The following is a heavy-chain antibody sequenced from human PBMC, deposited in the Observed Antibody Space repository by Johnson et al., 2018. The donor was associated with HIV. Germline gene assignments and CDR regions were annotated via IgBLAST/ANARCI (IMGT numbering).Heavy chain of an antibody. J-gene: IGHJ3*02. CDR2: IYSGGST. V-gene: IGHV3-66*02. Sequence: VQVLESGGGLVQPGGSLRLSCAASGFTVSSNYMSWVRQAPGNGLEWVSVIYSGGSTYYADSVKGRFTISRDNSKNTLYLQMNSLRAEDTAVYYCARQYYGSGTDAFDIWGQGTMVTVSS. D-gene: IGHD3-10*01. CDR1: GFTVSSNY. CDR3: ARQYYGSGTDAFDI.